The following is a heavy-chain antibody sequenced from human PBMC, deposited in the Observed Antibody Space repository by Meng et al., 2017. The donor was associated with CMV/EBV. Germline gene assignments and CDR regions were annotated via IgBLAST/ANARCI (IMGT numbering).Heavy chain of an antibody. Sequence: GESLKISCAASGFTFSSYWMSWVRQAPGKGLEWVANIKQDGSEKYYVDSVKGRFTISGDNAKNSLYLQMNSLRAEDTAVYYCAKDVVVPAAFDPWGQGTLVTVSS. V-gene: IGHV3-7*04. CDR2: IKQDGSEK. J-gene: IGHJ5*02. CDR3: AKDVVVPAAFDP. D-gene: IGHD2-2*01. CDR1: GFTFSSYW.